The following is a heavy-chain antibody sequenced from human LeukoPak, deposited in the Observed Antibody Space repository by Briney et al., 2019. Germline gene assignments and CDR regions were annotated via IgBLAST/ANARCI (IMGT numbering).Heavy chain of an antibody. CDR2: ISGSGGST. D-gene: IGHD3-3*01. V-gene: IGHV3-23*01. CDR3: AKLYYDFWSGYESHYYYYGMDV. Sequence: PGGSLRLSCAASGFTFSSYAMSWVRQAPGKGLEWVSAISGSGGSTYYADSVKGRFTISRDNSKNTPYLQMNSLRAEDTAVYYCAKLYYDFWSGYESHYYYYGMDVWGQGTTVTVSS. CDR1: GFTFSSYA. J-gene: IGHJ6*02.